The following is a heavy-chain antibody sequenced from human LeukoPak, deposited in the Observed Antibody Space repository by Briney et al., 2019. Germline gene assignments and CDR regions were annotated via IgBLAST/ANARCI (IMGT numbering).Heavy chain of an antibody. V-gene: IGHV4-59*01. CDR3: ARDRWIAAAGRWFDP. D-gene: IGHD6-13*01. J-gene: IGHJ5*02. CDR2: IYYSGST. Sequence: SETLSLTCTVSGVTFSTYNWSWLRQPPGKGLEWVGYIYYSGSTNYYPSLKSRLTISVNTSTNKFSLQLSTITAADTAVYYCARDRWIAAAGRWFDPWGQGTLVTVSS. CDR1: GVTFSTYN.